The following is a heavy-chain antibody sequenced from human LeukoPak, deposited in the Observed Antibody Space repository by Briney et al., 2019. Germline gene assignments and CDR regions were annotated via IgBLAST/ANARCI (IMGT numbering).Heavy chain of an antibody. CDR1: GYTFTICG. Sequence: GASVKVSCKASGYTFTICGISWVRQAHGQGHGWMGWMSAYNGNRNYAQKLQGRVTMTTDTSTSTAYMELRSLRSDDTAVYYCARDSVSTSPFDYWGQGTLVTVSS. CDR3: ARDSVSTSPFDY. CDR2: MSAYNGNR. V-gene: IGHV1-18*01. J-gene: IGHJ4*02. D-gene: IGHD4-11*01.